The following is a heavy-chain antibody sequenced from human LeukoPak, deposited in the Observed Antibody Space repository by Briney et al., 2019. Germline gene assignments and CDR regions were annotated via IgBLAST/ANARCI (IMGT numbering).Heavy chain of an antibody. CDR1: GDSISSDYYY. Sequence: SETPSLTCTVSGDSISSDYYYWGWIRQPPGKGLEWIANIYYSGSTYYNPSLKSRVTISVDTSKNQFSLKVTSVTAADTAVYYCATQVFGDFYMDVWGKGTTVTVSS. V-gene: IGHV4-39*05. J-gene: IGHJ6*03. CDR2: IYYSGST. CDR3: ATQVFGDFYMDV. D-gene: IGHD4-17*01.